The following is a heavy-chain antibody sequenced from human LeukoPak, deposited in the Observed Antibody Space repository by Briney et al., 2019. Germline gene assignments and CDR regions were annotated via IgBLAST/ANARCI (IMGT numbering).Heavy chain of an antibody. CDR2: TRHVGNNK. Sequence: GGPLRLPCAALGFTLSSYGLPGGRQAPGKGLQWVAFTRHVGNNKYSADSLKARFTFSRNSSKNTPYLQINTLRAEEPAVYYCAKAPIQYSSLAFFDYWGQGALVTASS. CDR1: GFTLSSYG. J-gene: IGHJ4*02. D-gene: IGHD6-6*01. CDR3: AKAPIQYSSLAFFDY. V-gene: IGHV3-30*02.